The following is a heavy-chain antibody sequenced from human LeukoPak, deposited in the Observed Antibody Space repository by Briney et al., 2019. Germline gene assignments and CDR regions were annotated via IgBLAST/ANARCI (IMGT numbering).Heavy chain of an antibody. CDR1: GYTFSTYW. V-gene: IGHV3-74*01. Sequence: GGSLRLSCAASGYTFSTYWMHWVRQGPGKGLVWVSRINEDGSSTSYAESVRGRFTISRDNAKNTLYLQMNSLRAEDTAVYYCTRDTFGARDPWGQGTLVTVSS. CDR3: TRDTFGARDP. CDR2: INEDGSST. D-gene: IGHD3-10*01. J-gene: IGHJ5*02.